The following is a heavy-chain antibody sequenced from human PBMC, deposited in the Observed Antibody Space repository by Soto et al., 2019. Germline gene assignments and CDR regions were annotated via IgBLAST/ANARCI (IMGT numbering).Heavy chain of an antibody. CDR3: ATETPGGYCSGGSCYLSGLSAFDI. CDR2: ISAYNGNT. J-gene: IGHJ3*02. V-gene: IGHV1-18*01. Sequence: EASVKVSCKASGYTFTSYGISWVRQAPGQGLEWMGWISAYNGNTNYAQKLQGRVTMTTDTSTSTAYMELRSLRSDDTAVYYCATETPGGYCSGGSCYLSGLSAFDIWGQGTMVTVSS. CDR1: GYTFTSYG. D-gene: IGHD2-15*01.